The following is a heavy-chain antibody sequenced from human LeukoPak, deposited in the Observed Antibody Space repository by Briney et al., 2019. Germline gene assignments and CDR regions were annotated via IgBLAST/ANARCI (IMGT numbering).Heavy chain of an antibody. D-gene: IGHD5-12*01. Sequence: GESLKISCKGSGYSFTTKWIGWVRQMPGKGLECMGTIYPGDSDTRYSPSFEGQVTISVDKSISTAYLQWSSLKASDTAIYYCARRLEGLATFDYWGQGTLVTVSS. CDR1: GYSFTTKW. V-gene: IGHV5-51*01. CDR2: IYPGDSDT. CDR3: ARRLEGLATFDY. J-gene: IGHJ4*02.